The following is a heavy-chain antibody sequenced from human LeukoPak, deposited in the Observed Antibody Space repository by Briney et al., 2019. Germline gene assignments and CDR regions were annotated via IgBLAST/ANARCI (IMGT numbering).Heavy chain of an antibody. CDR1: GFTFSSYW. D-gene: IGHD3-3*01. Sequence: GGSLRLSCAASGFTFSSYWMSWVRQAPGKGLEWVANINKDGSEKYYVDSVKGRFTISRDNAKNSLYLQMNSLRAEDTAVYYCARDSLGYYDFWSGYYTEVGYYFDYWGQGTLVTVSS. CDR3: ARDSLGYYDFWSGYYTEVGYYFDY. J-gene: IGHJ4*02. V-gene: IGHV3-7*01. CDR2: INKDGSEK.